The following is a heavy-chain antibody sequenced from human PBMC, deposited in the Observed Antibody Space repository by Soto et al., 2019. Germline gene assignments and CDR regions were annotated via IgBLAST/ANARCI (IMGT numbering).Heavy chain of an antibody. CDR3: ARGGIAVVRLDY. D-gene: IGHD2-15*01. CDR2: INHSGST. V-gene: IGHV4-34*01. Sequence: PSETLSLTCAVYGGSFSGYYWSWIRRPPGKGLEWIGEINHSGSTNYNPSLKSRVTISVDTSKNQFSLKLSSVTAADTAVYYCARGGIAVVRLDYWGQGTLVTVSS. J-gene: IGHJ4*02. CDR1: GGSFSGYY.